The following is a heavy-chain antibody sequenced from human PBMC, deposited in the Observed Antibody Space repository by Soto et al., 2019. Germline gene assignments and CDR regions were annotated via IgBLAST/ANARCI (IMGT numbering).Heavy chain of an antibody. V-gene: IGHV3-30*18. CDR2: ISYDGKYK. CDR3: AKSGERYCTGGSCYFDC. D-gene: IGHD2-8*02. Sequence: QVQLVESGGGVVQPGRSLRLSCEASGFTFSSYGMHWVRQAPGKGLEWVAIISYDGKYKYYGDSVKGRFTISRDNSKNTLYLQMDNLRAEDTAVYYCAKSGERYCTGGSCYFDCWGQGTLVTVSS. J-gene: IGHJ4*02. CDR1: GFTFSSYG.